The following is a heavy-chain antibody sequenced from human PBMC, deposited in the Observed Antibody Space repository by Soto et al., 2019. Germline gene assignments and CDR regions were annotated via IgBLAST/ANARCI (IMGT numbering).Heavy chain of an antibody. CDR2: IKSKTDGGTT. D-gene: IGHD6-6*01. J-gene: IGHJ3*02. V-gene: IGHV3-15*07. Sequence: GGAPKPSRAASGFPFSNARMNLGPPAPGKGLEWVGRIKSKTDGGTTGYAAPVKGRFTISRDDSKNTLYLQMNSLKTEDTAVYYCTTGFTRLAAFDIWGQGTMVTVSS. CDR3: TTGFTRLAAFDI. CDR1: GFPFSNAR.